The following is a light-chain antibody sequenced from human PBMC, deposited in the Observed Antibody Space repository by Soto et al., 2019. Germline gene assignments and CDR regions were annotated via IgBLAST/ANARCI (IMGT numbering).Light chain of an antibody. J-gene: IGKJ1*01. CDR1: QSVSSY. V-gene: IGKV3-11*01. CDR2: DAS. Sequence: EIVLPQSPTPLSLSPGERSTLSCRASQSVSSYLAWYQQKPGQAPRLLIYDASNRATGIPARFSGSGSGTDFTLTISSLEPEDFAVYYCQQRSNLPGTFGQGTKVDIK. CDR3: QQRSNLPGT.